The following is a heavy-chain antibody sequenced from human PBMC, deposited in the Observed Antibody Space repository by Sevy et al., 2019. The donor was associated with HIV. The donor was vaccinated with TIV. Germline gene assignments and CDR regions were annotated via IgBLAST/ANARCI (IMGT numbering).Heavy chain of an antibody. J-gene: IGHJ4*02. D-gene: IGHD5-12*01. CDR1: GFTFSDAW. CDR2: IKGKIDGGTT. CDR3: VTQPPLERWLQFPGF. Sequence: GGSLRLSCAASGFTFSDAWMSWVRQDLGKGLEWVGRIKGKIDGGTTDYAAPVKGRFTISRDDSKNTLYLQMNSLKTEDTAVYYCVTQPPLERWLQFPGFWGQGTLVTVSS. V-gene: IGHV3-15*01.